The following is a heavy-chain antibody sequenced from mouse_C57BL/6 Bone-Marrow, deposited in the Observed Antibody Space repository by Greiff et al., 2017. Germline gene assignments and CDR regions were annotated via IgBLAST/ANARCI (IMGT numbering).Heavy chain of an antibody. J-gene: IGHJ1*03. Sequence: QVQLQQPGAELVKPGASVKLSCKASGYTFTSYWMHWVKPRPGRGLEWIGRIDPNSGGNKYNEKFKSKATLTVDKPSSTAYMQLSSLTSADSAVYYCARSHYYGSSYWYFDVWGTGTTVTVSS. V-gene: IGHV1-72*01. CDR3: ARSHYYGSSYWYFDV. CDR1: GYTFTSYW. D-gene: IGHD1-1*01. CDR2: IDPNSGGN.